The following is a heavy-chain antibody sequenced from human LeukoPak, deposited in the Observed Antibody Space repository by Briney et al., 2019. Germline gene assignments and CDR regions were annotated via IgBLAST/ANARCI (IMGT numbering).Heavy chain of an antibody. CDR3: ARRWLQFRGGDY. V-gene: IGHV4-39*07. CDR1: GGSISSGDYY. Sequence: PSETLSLTCTVSGGSISSGDYYWSWIRQPPGKGLEWIGEINHSGSTNYSPSLKSRVTMSVDTSKNQFSLKLSSVTAADTAVYYCARRWLQFRGGDYWGQGTLVTVSS. CDR2: INHSGST. D-gene: IGHD5-24*01. J-gene: IGHJ4*02.